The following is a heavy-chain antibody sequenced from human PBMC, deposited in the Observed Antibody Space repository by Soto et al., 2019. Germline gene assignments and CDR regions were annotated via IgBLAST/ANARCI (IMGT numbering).Heavy chain of an antibody. J-gene: IGHJ6*02. CDR2: IYYTGMT. CDR1: GTSISSSDYY. D-gene: IGHD1-1*01. Sequence: SETLSLTCTVSGTSISSSDYYWGWIRHPPGKGLEWITSIYYTGMTYYNPSLKSRVTISVDRSKNQLSLKLNSVTAADRAVYYCARHPTIARFENGLDVWGQGTMVTVSS. CDR3: ARHPTIARFENGLDV. V-gene: IGHV4-39*01.